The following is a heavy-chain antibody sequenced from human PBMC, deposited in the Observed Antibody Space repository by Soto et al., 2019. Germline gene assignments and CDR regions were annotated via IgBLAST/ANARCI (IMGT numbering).Heavy chain of an antibody. Sequence: QVQLQQWGAGLLKPSETLSLTCAVYGGSFSGYYWSWIRQPPGKGLEWIGEINHSGSTNYNPSLNSRVTISVDTSKNQFSLKLSSVTAADTAVDYCARGPDPYFQHWGQGTLVTVSS. CDR1: GGSFSGYY. CDR2: INHSGST. V-gene: IGHV4-34*01. CDR3: ARGPDPYFQH. J-gene: IGHJ1*01.